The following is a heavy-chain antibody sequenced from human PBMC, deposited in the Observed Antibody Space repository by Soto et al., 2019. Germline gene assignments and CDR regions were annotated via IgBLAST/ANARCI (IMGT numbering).Heavy chain of an antibody. CDR3: ARGPDYEGDIDF. V-gene: IGHV1-69*05. CDR2: IILPFGTA. D-gene: IGHD4-17*01. Sequence: QVQLVQSGAGVKQPGSSVKVSCKASGGTFCNFAVGWVRQAPGQGPEWMGGIILPFGTATYAQKFQDRVTITSNDSITTTYRYLSSLGSDDTAVYYCARGPDYEGDIDFWGQGTLVTVSS. J-gene: IGHJ4*02. CDR1: GGTFCNFA.